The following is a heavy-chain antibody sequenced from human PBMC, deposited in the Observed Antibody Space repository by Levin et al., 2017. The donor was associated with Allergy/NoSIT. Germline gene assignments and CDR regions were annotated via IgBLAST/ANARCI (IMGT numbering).Heavy chain of an antibody. CDR2: ISYDGSIK. D-gene: IGHD2-8*02. J-gene: IGHJ4*02. CDR1: GFTFSSYT. Sequence: GGSLRLSCAASGFTFSSYTVHWVRQAPGKGLEWVAVISYDGSIKYYADSVKGRFTISRDNTKNTLYLQMNSLGAEDTAVYYCARKGATGGYSDYFDYWGQGTLVTVSS. CDR3: ARKGATGGYSDYFDY. V-gene: IGHV3-30-3*01.